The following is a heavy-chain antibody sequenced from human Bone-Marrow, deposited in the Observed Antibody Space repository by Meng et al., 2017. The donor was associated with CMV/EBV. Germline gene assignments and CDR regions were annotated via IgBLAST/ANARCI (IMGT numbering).Heavy chain of an antibody. Sequence: ASVKVSCKASGYIFTSYGISWVRQAPGQGLEWMGWISVNNGKTKDAQKLQGRVTKTRNTPISTAYMELSSLRSEDTAVYYCARGLVDQWRTKIDDYYYGMDVWGQGTTVTVSS. J-gene: IGHJ6*02. V-gene: IGHV1-18*01. CDR2: ISVNNGKT. D-gene: IGHD6-19*01. CDR3: ARGLVDQWRTKIDDYYYGMDV. CDR1: GYIFTSYG.